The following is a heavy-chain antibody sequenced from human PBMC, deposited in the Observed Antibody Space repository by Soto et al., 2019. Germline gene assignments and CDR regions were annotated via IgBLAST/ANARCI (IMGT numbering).Heavy chain of an antibody. V-gene: IGHV3-9*01. CDR3: VKDIHEQWLVSHFEY. CDR2: ISWNSGSL. Sequence: EVQLVESGGGLVQPGRSLRLSCVASGFTFDSYAMHWVRQAPGKGLEWVSGISWNSGSLRYEDSVKGRFTISRDNAQNSLYLEMNSLRVEDTAFYYCVKDIHEQWLVSHFEYWGQGALVTVSS. D-gene: IGHD6-19*01. CDR1: GFTFDSYA. J-gene: IGHJ4*02.